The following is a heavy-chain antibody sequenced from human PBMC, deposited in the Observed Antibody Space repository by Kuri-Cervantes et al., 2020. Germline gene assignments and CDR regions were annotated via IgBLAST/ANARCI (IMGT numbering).Heavy chain of an antibody. CDR3: ARSDSSVYSAFDY. Sequence: SQTLSLTCAISGDSVSSNSGAWNWIRQSPSRGLEWLGRTYYRSKWHNDYAVSVKSRIIVNPDTSKNQFSLQLNSVTPEDTAVYYCARSDSSVYSAFDYWGQGILVTVSS. CDR1: GDSVSSNSGA. CDR2: TYYRSKWHN. D-gene: IGHD3-22*01. J-gene: IGHJ4*02. V-gene: IGHV6-1*01.